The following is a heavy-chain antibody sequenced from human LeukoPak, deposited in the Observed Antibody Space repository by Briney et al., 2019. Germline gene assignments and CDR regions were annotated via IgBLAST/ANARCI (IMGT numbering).Heavy chain of an antibody. Sequence: GGSLRLSCAASGFTFSSYDMSWVRQAPGKGLEWVSASGGDGGSTYADSVKGRFTISRDNSKNTLYLQMNSLRAEDTAVYYCARNPHVDTAMVGGGAYGMDVWGQGTTVTVSS. J-gene: IGHJ6*02. CDR2: SGGDGGST. V-gene: IGHV3-23*01. D-gene: IGHD5-18*01. CDR1: GFTFSSYD. CDR3: ARNPHVDTAMVGGGAYGMDV.